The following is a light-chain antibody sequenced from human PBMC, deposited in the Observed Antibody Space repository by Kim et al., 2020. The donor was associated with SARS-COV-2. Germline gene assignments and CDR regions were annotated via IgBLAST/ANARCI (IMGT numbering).Light chain of an antibody. CDR2: EVF. Sequence: QSALTQPASVSGSPGQSITISCTGTSSDIGNYDLVSWYQQHAGKAPKLLIFEVFQRPSGVSNRFSGSKSANVASLTISGLQAEDEADYYCSSYAGNLYVIFGGGTKVTVL. V-gene: IGLV2-23*02. CDR3: SSYAGNLYVI. CDR1: SSDIGNYDL. J-gene: IGLJ2*01.